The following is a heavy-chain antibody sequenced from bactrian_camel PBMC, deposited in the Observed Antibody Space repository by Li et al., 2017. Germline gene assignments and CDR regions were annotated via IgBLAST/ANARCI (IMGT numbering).Heavy chain of an antibody. CDR2: ILGGNART. J-gene: IGHJ4*01. V-gene: IGHV3S40*01. Sequence: DVQLVESGGGSVQTGGSLRLSCAASGDTGSIYCMGWFRQAPGKEREGVAAILGGNARTYYIDSVKGRFTISRDSSKNTIYLQMNSLKPEDTAMYYCAGTSRGGAWDRSQTYNYWGQGTQVTVS. D-gene: IGHD2*01. CDR3: AGTSRGGAWDRSQTYNY. CDR1: GDTGSIYC.